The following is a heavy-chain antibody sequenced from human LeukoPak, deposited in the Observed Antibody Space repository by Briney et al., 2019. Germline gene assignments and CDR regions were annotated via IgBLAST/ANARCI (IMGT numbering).Heavy chain of an antibody. Sequence: GGPLTPSCPSFGLTLSSYAMQWVGEAGAKGKEWVTVIWYDGSKKYYADSVKGRFTISRDDSKNTLYLQINSLRAEDTGVYYCARAGVGTYGMDLWGQGTTVTVSS. V-gene: IGHV3-33*08. CDR2: IWYDGSKK. CDR3: ARAGVGTYGMDL. J-gene: IGHJ6*02. D-gene: IGHD1-14*01. CDR1: GLTLSSYA.